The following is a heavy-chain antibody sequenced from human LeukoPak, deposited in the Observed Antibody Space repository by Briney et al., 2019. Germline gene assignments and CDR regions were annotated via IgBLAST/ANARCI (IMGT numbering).Heavy chain of an antibody. Sequence: GGSLRLSCAASGFTFSSYAMNWVRQAPGKGLEWVSSIISSSSSIYYADSVKGRFTISRDSSKNTLYLQMNSLRAEDTAVYYCGSGVSRFFWGQGTLVTVSS. CDR3: GSGVSRFF. D-gene: IGHD3-10*01. V-gene: IGHV3-21*04. CDR1: GFTFSSYA. CDR2: IISSSSSI. J-gene: IGHJ4*02.